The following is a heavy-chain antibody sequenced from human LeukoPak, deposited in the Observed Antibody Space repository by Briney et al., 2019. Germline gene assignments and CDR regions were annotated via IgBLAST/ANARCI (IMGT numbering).Heavy chain of an antibody. J-gene: IGHJ4*02. CDR3: AKWANYDFWSGYFDS. V-gene: IGHV3-20*04. Sequence: GGSLRLSCAASGFTFADYGMSWVRQAPGKGLEWVSGINWNGGSTGYVDSVKGRFAISRDNAKKSLYLQMNNLRAEDTALYYCAKWANYDFWSGYFDSWGQGTLAMVSS. CDR1: GFTFADYG. CDR2: INWNGGST. D-gene: IGHD3-3*01.